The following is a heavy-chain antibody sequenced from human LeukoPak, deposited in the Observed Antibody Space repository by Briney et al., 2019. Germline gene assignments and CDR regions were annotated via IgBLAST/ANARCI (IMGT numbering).Heavy chain of an antibody. D-gene: IGHD3-9*01. Sequence: SVKVSCKASGGTFSSYAISWVRQAPGQGLEWMGGIIPIFGTANYAQKFQGRVTITADESTSTAYMELSSLRSEDTAVYYCARSMGEKYYDILTGYYTRLGAFDIWGQGTMVTVSS. CDR3: ARSMGEKYYDILTGYYTRLGAFDI. V-gene: IGHV1-69*13. J-gene: IGHJ3*02. CDR1: GGTFSSYA. CDR2: IIPIFGTA.